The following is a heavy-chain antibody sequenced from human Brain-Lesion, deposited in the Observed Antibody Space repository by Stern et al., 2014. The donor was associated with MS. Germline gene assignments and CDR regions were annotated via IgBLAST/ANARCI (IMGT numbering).Heavy chain of an antibody. CDR3: AGEEDIRYCSGGSCTGNWFDP. J-gene: IGHJ5*02. CDR2: IYYSGDT. V-gene: IGHV4-39*01. D-gene: IGHD2-15*01. CDR1: GGSVSSTSYA. Sequence: QMQLVQSDPGLVKPSETLSLTCTVAGGSVSSTSYAWAWIRQPPGKGLEWIGTIYYSGDTYYSPSLKSQLTISLDTSKNQFSLTLRSVTAADTAVYYCAGEEDIRYCSGGSCTGNWFDPWGQGTLVTVSS.